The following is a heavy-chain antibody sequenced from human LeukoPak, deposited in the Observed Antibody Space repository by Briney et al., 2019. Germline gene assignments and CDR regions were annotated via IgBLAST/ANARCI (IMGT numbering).Heavy chain of an antibody. Sequence: GGSLRLSCAASGFTFSSYAMSWVRQAAGKGLEWVSAISGSGGSTYYADSVKGRFTISRDNSKNTLYLQMNSLRAEDTAVYYCAPVDGYCSGGSCSCWGQGTLVTVAS. CDR3: APVDGYCSGGSCSC. V-gene: IGHV3-23*01. CDR2: ISGSGGST. CDR1: GFTFSSYA. J-gene: IGHJ4*02. D-gene: IGHD2-15*01.